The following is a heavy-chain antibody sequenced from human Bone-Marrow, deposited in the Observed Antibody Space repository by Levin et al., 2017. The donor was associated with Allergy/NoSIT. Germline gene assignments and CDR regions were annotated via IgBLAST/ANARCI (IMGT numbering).Heavy chain of an antibody. V-gene: IGHV4-4*02. CDR3: ARSDGDYHGSGSLYNHFRY. CDR2: IHHSGST. Sequence: SETLSLTCTVSGDSISSPNWWNWVRQSPGKGLEWIGEIHHSGSTNYNPSLKSRMTMTVDKSNNQFSLRLTSVTAADTAVYYCARSDGDYHGSGSLYNHFRYWGQGTLVTVSS. J-gene: IGHJ4*02. CDR1: GDSISSPNW. D-gene: IGHD3-10*01.